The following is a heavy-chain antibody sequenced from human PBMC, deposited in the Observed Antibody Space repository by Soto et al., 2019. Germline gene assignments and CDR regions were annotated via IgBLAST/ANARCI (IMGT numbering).Heavy chain of an antibody. CDR2: IYYSGST. CDR3: ARDGRGYSGQYGMDV. CDR1: GGSISSYY. J-gene: IGHJ6*02. D-gene: IGHD5-12*01. V-gene: IGHV4-59*01. Sequence: SETLSLTCTVSGGSISSYYWSWIRQPPGKGLEWIGYIYYSGSTNYNPSLKSRVTISVDTSKNQFSLKLSSVTAADTAVYYCARDGRGYSGQYGMDVWGQGTTVTVSS.